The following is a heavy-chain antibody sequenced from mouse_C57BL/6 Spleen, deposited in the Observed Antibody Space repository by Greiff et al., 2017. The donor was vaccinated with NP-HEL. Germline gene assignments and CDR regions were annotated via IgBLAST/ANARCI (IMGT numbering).Heavy chain of an antibody. D-gene: IGHD1-1*01. CDR3: ARSYYGSSYVNWYFDV. CDR1: GYTFTNYW. Sequence: VMLVESGAELVRPGTSVKMSCKASGYTFTNYWIGWAKQRPGHGLEWIGDIYPGGGYTNYNEKFKGKATLTADKSSSTAYMQFSSLTSEDSAIYYCARSYYGSSYVNWYFDVWGTGTTVTVSS. V-gene: IGHV1-63*01. CDR2: IYPGGGYT. J-gene: IGHJ1*03.